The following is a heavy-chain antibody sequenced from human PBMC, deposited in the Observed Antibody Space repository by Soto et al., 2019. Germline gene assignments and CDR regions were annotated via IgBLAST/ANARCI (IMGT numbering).Heavy chain of an antibody. V-gene: IGHV1-46*01. CDR1: GYTFTSYY. J-gene: IGHJ6*02. Sequence: ASVKVSCKASGYTFTSYYMHWVRQAPGQGLEWMGIINPSGGSTSYAQKFQGRVTMTRDTSTSTVYMELSSLRSEDTAVYYCARELMTTVTSYYYYYGMDVWSQGTTVTVSS. D-gene: IGHD4-17*01. CDR2: INPSGGST. CDR3: ARELMTTVTSYYYYYGMDV.